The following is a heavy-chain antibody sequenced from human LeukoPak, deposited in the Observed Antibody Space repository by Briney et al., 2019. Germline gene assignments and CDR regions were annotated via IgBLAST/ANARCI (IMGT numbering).Heavy chain of an antibody. D-gene: IGHD2-21*02. CDR1: GGTFSSYA. J-gene: IGHJ6*03. V-gene: IGHV1-69*05. Sequence: ASVEVSCKASGGTFSSYAISWVRQAPGQGLEWMGRIIPIFGTANYAQKFQGRVTITTDESTSTAYMELSSLRSEDTAVYYCAREESDRSYYYYYMDVWGKGTTVTVSS. CDR3: AREESDRSYYYYYMDV. CDR2: IIPIFGTA.